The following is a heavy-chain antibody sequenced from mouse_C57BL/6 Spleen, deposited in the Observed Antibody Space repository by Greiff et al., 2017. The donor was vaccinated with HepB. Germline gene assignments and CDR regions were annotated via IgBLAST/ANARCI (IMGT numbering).Heavy chain of an antibody. CDR3: AREDDYERVLYVDY. Sequence: QVQLQQPGAELVKPGASVKMSCKASGYTFTSYWITWVKQRPGQGLEWIGDIYPGSGSTNYNEKFKSKATLTVDTSSSTAYMQLSSLTSEDSAVYYCAREDDYERVLYVDYWGQGTTLTVSS. J-gene: IGHJ2*01. CDR1: GYTFTSYW. CDR2: IYPGSGST. D-gene: IGHD2-4*01. V-gene: IGHV1-55*01.